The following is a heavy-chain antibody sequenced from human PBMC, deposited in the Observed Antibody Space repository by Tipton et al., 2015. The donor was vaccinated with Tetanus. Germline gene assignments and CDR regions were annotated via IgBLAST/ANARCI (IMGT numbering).Heavy chain of an antibody. D-gene: IGHD3-9*01. J-gene: IGHJ4*02. V-gene: IGHV3-74*01. CDR2: IKSDGITT. CDR1: GFTFSTSW. CDR3: ARHSSLKALNY. Sequence: SLRLSCVASGFTFSTSWMHWVRQVPGKGLEWVSRIKSDGITTSYLDSVKGRFTISRDTGKNTLYLQMNSLRAEDTAVYYCARHSSLKALNYWGQGTLVTASS.